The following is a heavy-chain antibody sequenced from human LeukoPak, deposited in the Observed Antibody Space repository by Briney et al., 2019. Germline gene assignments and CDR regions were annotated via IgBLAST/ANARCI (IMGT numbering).Heavy chain of an antibody. CDR2: ISYDGSNK. J-gene: IGHJ4*02. Sequence: PGGSLRLSCAASGFTFSNYAMSWVRQAPGKGLEWVAVISYDGSNKDYADSVKGRFTISRDNSKNTLYLQMNSLRAEDTAVYYCARDNDCSSTSCYVGFDYWGQGTLVTVSS. V-gene: IGHV3-30*04. CDR1: GFTFSNYA. D-gene: IGHD2-2*01. CDR3: ARDNDCSSTSCYVGFDY.